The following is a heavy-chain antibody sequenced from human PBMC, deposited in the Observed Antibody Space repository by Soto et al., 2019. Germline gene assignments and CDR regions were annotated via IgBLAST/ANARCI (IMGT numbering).Heavy chain of an antibody. CDR3: ARVFRGYSYGYSWFDP. CDR1: GGTFSSYA. CDR2: IIPIFGTA. V-gene: IGHV1-69*06. D-gene: IGHD5-18*01. Sequence: QVQLVQSGAEVKKPGSSVKVSCKASGGTFSSYAISWVRQAPGQGLEWMGGIIPIFGTANYAQKFQGRVTITADKSTSTAYMELSSLRSEDTAVYYCARVFRGYSYGYSWFDPWGQGTLVTVSS. J-gene: IGHJ5*02.